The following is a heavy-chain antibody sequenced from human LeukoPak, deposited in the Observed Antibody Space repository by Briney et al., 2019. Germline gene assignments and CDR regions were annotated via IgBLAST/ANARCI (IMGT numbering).Heavy chain of an antibody. CDR1: GYTFTSYY. Sequence: ASVKVPCKASGYTFTSYYMHWLRQAPGQGLEWMGIINPSSGRANYAQRFHGRVTMTRDTSTSTVYMYLSSLRSEDTAMYYCARDPVTGYFDYWGQGTLVTVSS. CDR2: INPSSGRA. CDR3: ARDPVTGYFDY. V-gene: IGHV1-46*01. J-gene: IGHJ4*02. D-gene: IGHD1-20*01.